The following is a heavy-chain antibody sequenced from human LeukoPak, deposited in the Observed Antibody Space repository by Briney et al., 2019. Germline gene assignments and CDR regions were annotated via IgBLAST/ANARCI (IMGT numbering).Heavy chain of an antibody. V-gene: IGHV3-74*01. D-gene: IGHD3-22*01. Sequence: PGGSLRLSCAASGFTFSNFWMHWVRQAPGKGLVWVALIYGDGSFTRYADSVKGRFTISRDNSKNTLYLQMNSLRAEDTAVYYCAKEIVVVSHFDYWGQGTLVTVSS. CDR2: IYGDGSFT. CDR3: AKEIVVVSHFDY. CDR1: GFTFSNFW. J-gene: IGHJ4*02.